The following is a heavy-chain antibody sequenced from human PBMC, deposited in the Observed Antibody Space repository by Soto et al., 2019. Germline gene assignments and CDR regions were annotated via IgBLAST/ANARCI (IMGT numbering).Heavy chain of an antibody. Sequence: SETLSLTCAVYGESLSAYYWTWIRQPPGKGLEWIGEINQSGSTNYNPSLKSRVTMSADTSKKHFSLKVTSVTAADTAVYYCARGTVYVPFLFPCLDVWRQVTTVTVSS. CDR2: INQSGST. J-gene: IGHJ6*02. V-gene: IGHV4-34*01. CDR3: ARGTVYVPFLFPCLDV. D-gene: IGHD3-10*02. CDR1: GESLSAYY.